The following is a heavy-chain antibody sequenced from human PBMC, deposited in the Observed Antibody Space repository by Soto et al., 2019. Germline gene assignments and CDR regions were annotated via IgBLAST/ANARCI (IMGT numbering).Heavy chain of an antibody. CDR3: ARDYCSGTTCYEIDY. CDR1: GYRFTNYW. J-gene: IGHJ4*02. CDR2: IYPGDSDT. Sequence: PGESLKISCKGSGYRFTNYWIGWVRQMPGKGLERMGIIYPGDSDTRYSPSFQGQVTISADKSINTAYLQWSSLKASDTAMYYCARDYCSGTTCYEIDYWGQGTQVTVST. V-gene: IGHV5-51*01. D-gene: IGHD2-2*01.